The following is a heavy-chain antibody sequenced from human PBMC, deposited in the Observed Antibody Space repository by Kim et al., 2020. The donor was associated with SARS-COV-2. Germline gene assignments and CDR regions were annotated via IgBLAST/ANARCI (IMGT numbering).Heavy chain of an antibody. CDR2: MWFDGSNK. V-gene: IGHV3-30*02. CDR1: GFTFSSYG. D-gene: IGHD6-13*01. CDR3: AKVAAAGPYYYYYYMYV. J-gene: IGHJ6*03. Sequence: GGSLRLSCAASGFTFSSYGMHWVRQAPGKGLEWMAFMWFDGSNKNYSDSVKGRFAISRDNSKNTLYLQMNNLRVEDTAVYYCAKVAAAGPYYYYYYMYVWGKGNTVTVSS.